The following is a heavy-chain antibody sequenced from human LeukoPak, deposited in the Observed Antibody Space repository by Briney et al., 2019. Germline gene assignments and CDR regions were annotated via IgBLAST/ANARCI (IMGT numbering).Heavy chain of an antibody. Sequence: GGSLRLSCAVSGFTFSDYYMSWIRQAPGKGLEWVSSISSSSSYIYYADSVKGRFTISRDNAKNSLYLQMNSLRAEDTAVYYCARDPPTTYYYDSSGYYYFSYWGQGTLVTVSS. CDR2: ISSSSSYI. J-gene: IGHJ4*02. D-gene: IGHD3-22*01. CDR3: ARDPPTTYYYDSSGYYYFSY. CDR1: GFTFSDYY. V-gene: IGHV3-11*06.